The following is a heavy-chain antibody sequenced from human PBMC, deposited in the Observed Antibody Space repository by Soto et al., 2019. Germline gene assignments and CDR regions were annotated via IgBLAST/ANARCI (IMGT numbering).Heavy chain of an antibody. V-gene: IGHV4-30-2*01. Sequence: QLQLQESGSGLVKPSQTLSLTCAVSGGSISSGGYSWSWIRQPPGKGPEWIGYIYHSGSTYYNPSLKRAVTISVDRSKNQFSLKLSSVTAADTAVYYCARAGGLGAVAADYWGQGTLVSVSS. J-gene: IGHJ4*02. CDR1: GGSISSGGYS. D-gene: IGHD6-19*01. CDR2: IYHSGST. CDR3: ARAGGLGAVAADY.